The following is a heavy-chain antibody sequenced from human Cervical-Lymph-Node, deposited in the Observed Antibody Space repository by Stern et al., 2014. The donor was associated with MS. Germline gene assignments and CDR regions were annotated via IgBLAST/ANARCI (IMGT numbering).Heavy chain of an antibody. J-gene: IGHJ4*02. V-gene: IGHV1-2*06. CDR1: GYTFTGYY. D-gene: IGHD6-19*01. Sequence: QVQLVESGAGVKKPGASVKVSCKASGYTFTGYYMHWVRQAPGQGLEWVGRINPNSGGTNYAQKFQGRVTMTRDTSISTAYMELSRLRSDDTAVYYCAREAAMAVAGTGVDYWGQGTLVTVSS. CDR2: INPNSGGT. CDR3: AREAAMAVAGTGVDY.